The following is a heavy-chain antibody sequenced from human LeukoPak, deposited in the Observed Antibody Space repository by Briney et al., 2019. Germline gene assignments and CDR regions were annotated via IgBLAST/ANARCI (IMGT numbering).Heavy chain of an antibody. Sequence: SETLSLTCTVSGGSISGYYWSWIRQPPGKGPEWIGYIYCSGSTNYNPSLKSRVTISVDTSKNQFSLKMNSVTAADTAVYYCARLASSGWSHCDYWGQGTLVTVSS. CDR1: GGSISGYY. V-gene: IGHV4-59*08. D-gene: IGHD6-19*01. CDR2: IYCSGST. CDR3: ARLASSGWSHCDY. J-gene: IGHJ4*02.